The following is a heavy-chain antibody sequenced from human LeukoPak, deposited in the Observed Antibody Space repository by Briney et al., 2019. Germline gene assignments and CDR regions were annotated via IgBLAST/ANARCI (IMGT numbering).Heavy chain of an antibody. D-gene: IGHD6-13*01. Sequence: GGSLRLSCAASGFTFDDYAMHWVRQAPGKGLEWVSGISWNSGSIGYADSVKGRFTISRDNAKNSLYLQMNSLRAEDTALYYCAKDMAAGPDYYNYYGMDVWGQGTTVTVSS. CDR1: GFTFDDYA. J-gene: IGHJ6*02. V-gene: IGHV3-9*01. CDR2: ISWNSGSI. CDR3: AKDMAAGPDYYNYYGMDV.